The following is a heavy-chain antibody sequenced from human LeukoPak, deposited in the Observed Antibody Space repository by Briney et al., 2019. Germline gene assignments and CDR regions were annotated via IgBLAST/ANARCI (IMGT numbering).Heavy chain of an antibody. CDR3: ARDRTTVTSNFDY. Sequence: PGGSLRLSCAASGFTVHSNYMSWVRQAPGKGLEWVSVIDRSGVTHYADSVKGRFTISRDNSKNTLYLQMNSLRAEDTAVYYCARDRTTVTSNFDYWGQGTLVTVSS. V-gene: IGHV3-53*01. D-gene: IGHD4-17*01. J-gene: IGHJ4*02. CDR1: GFTVHSNY. CDR2: IDRSGVT.